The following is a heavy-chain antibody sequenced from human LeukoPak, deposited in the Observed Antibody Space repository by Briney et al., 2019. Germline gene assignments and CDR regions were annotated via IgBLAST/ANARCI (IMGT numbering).Heavy chain of an antibody. V-gene: IGHV3-7*05. CDR3: ARDGDAGGRYYYDSSGYSPLFDY. J-gene: IGHJ4*02. Sequence: GGSLRLSCAASGFTFSNAWMSWVRQAPGKGLEWVSNIKQDGSEKYYVDSVKGRFTISRDNAKNSLYLQMNSLRAEDTAVYYCARDGDAGGRYYYDSSGYSPLFDYWGQGTLVTVSS. D-gene: IGHD3-22*01. CDR1: GFTFSNAW. CDR2: IKQDGSEK.